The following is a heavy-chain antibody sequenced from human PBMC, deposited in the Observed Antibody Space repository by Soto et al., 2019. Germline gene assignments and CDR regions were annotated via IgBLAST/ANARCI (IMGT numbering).Heavy chain of an antibody. CDR3: ARPYYYGSGDYYYYGMDV. Sequence: GASATVSCTASGGTFSIYTIIWVQQAPGQGLEWMGRIIPILGIANYAQKFQGRVTITADKSTSTAYMELSSLRSEDTAVYYCARPYYYGSGDYYYYGMDVWGQGTTVTVSS. CDR1: GGTFSIYT. D-gene: IGHD3-10*01. V-gene: IGHV1-69*02. CDR2: IIPILGIA. J-gene: IGHJ6*02.